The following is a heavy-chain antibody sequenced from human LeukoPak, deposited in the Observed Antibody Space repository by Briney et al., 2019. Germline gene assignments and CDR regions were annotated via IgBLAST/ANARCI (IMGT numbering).Heavy chain of an antibody. V-gene: IGHV1-2*02. D-gene: IGHD3-3*01. CDR2: INPNSGGT. J-gene: IGHJ4*02. CDR1: GYTFTGYY. Sequence: ASVKVPCKASGYTFTGYYMHWVRQAPGQGLEWMGWINPNSGGTNYAQKFQGRVTMTRDTSISTAYMELSRLRSDDTAVYYCARDSYPSTYYDFWSGYPGDFDYWGQGTLVTVSS. CDR3: ARDSYPSTYYDFWSGYPGDFDY.